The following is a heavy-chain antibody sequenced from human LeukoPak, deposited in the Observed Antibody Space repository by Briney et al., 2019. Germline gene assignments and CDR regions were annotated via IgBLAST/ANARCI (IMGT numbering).Heavy chain of an antibody. CDR2: INHSGST. V-gene: IGHV4-34*01. CDR1: GGSFSGYY. CDR3: ARWWGFDP. Sequence: TSETLSLTCAVYGGSFSGYYWSWIRQPPGKWLEWIGEINHSGSTNYNPSLESRVTISVDTSRNQFSLKLSSVTAADTAVYYCARWWGFDPWGQGTLVTASS. J-gene: IGHJ5*02. D-gene: IGHD2-15*01.